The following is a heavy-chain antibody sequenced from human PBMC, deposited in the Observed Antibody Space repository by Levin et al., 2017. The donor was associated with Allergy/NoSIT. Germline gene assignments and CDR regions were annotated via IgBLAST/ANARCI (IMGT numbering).Heavy chain of an antibody. V-gene: IGHV4-34*01. CDR1: GGSFSDYY. J-gene: IGHJ6*02. CDR2: VNQSGGT. D-gene: IGHD2-8*01. CDR3: VRGPGVNAYYYYGMDV. Sequence: SQTLSLTCAVYGGSFSDYYWSWLRQPPGKGLEWIGDVNQSGGTNYNPSLKTRLTISVDKSKKQFSLRLSSVIAADTAVYYCVRGPGVNAYYYYGMDVWGQGTMVTVSS.